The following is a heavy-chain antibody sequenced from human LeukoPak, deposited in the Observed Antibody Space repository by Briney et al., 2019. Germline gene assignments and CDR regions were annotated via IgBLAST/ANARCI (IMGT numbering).Heavy chain of an antibody. CDR2: ISGSGGST. J-gene: IGHJ5*02. D-gene: IGHD1-26*01. Sequence: GGSLRLSCAASGFTFSSYAMSWVRQAPGKGLEWVSAISGSGGSTYYADSVKGRFTISRDNSKNTLYLQMNSLRAEDTAVYYCAKDRRGSGSFNWFDPWGQGTLVTVSS. CDR1: GFTFSSYA. CDR3: AKDRRGSGSFNWFDP. V-gene: IGHV3-23*01.